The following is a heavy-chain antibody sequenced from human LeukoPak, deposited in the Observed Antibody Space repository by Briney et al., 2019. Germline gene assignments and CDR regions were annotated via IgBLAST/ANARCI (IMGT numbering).Heavy chain of an antibody. V-gene: IGHV3-30*04. CDR2: ISNDGSSE. Sequence: PGRSLRLSCAASGFRFRTYTMHWLRQAPGRGLEWVALISNDGSSEFYADSVKGRFTSSRDRSKDTLYLQMNSLRLEDTAVYYCAKVGETPYLTHYYDPWGEGPLVTVSS. J-gene: IGHJ5*02. D-gene: IGHD1-26*01. CDR1: GFRFRTYT. CDR3: AKVGETPYLTHYYDP.